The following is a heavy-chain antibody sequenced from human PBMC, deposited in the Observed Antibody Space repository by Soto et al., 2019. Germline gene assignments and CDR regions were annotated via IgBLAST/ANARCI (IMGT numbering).Heavy chain of an antibody. CDR3: TTGGTYYYDSSGYYYGYYYYAMDV. Sequence: GGSLRLSCAASGFTFSNAWMSWVRQAPGKGLEWVGRIKSKTDGGTTDYAAPVKGRFTISRDDSKNTLYLQMNSLKTEDTAVYYCTTGGTYYYDSSGYYYGYYYYAMDVWGQGTTVTVSS. J-gene: IGHJ6*02. CDR2: IKSKTDGGTT. CDR1: GFTFSNAW. V-gene: IGHV3-15*01. D-gene: IGHD3-22*01.